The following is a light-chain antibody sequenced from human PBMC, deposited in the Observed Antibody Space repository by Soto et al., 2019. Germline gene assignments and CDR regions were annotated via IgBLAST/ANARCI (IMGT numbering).Light chain of an antibody. CDR2: GNT. Sequence: QSVLTQPPSVSGAPGQRVTMSCTGSSSNIGAGCDVHWYQHLPGTAPKLLIYGNTNRPSGVPDRFSGSKSGTSASLAITGLQAEDEADYYCQSYDTSLSGPVVFGGETKLTVL. V-gene: IGLV1-40*01. CDR1: SSNIGAGCD. CDR3: QSYDTSLSGPVV. J-gene: IGLJ2*01.